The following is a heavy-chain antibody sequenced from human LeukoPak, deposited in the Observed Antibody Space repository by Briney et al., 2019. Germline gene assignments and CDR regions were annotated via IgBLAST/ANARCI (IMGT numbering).Heavy chain of an antibody. CDR2: IRYDGSNK. Sequence: PGGSLRLSCAASGFTFSSYGMHWVRQAPGKGLEWVAFIRYDGSNKYYADSVKGRFTISRDNSKNTLYLQMNSLRAEDTAVYYCAKDQGGIAAAEYYYHYMDVWGKGTTVTISS. V-gene: IGHV3-30*02. D-gene: IGHD6-13*01. CDR1: GFTFSSYG. CDR3: AKDQGGIAAAEYYYHYMDV. J-gene: IGHJ6*03.